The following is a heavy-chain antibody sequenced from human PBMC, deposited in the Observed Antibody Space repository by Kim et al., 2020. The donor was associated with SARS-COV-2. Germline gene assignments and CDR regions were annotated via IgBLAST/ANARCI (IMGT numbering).Heavy chain of an antibody. J-gene: IGHJ4*02. Sequence: YNPSLKSRVTISVDTSKNQFALKLSSVTAADTAVYYCAREDDSNSYYFDYWGQGTLVTVSS. CDR3: AREDDSNSYYFDY. D-gene: IGHD4-4*01. V-gene: IGHV4-31*02.